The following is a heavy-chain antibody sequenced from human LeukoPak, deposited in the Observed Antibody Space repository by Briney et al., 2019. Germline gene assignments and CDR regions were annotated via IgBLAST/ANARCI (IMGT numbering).Heavy chain of an antibody. CDR3: ARDQSDDYSIWYYFDC. J-gene: IGHJ4*02. V-gene: IGHV3-33*01. CDR2: IWYDGSNK. Sequence: GGSLSLSCAASGFTFSSYVMHWVRQAPGKGLEWVAGIWYDGSNKYYADSVKGRFTISRDNYKNTLYLQMNSLRAEDTAVYYCARDQSDDYSIWYYFDCWGQGTLVTVSS. D-gene: IGHD4-11*01. CDR1: GFTFSSYV.